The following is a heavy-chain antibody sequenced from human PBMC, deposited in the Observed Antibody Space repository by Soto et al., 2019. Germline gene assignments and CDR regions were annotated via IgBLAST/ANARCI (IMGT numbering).Heavy chain of an antibody. Sequence: QMQLQESGPGLVKPSETLSLTCTVSGGSISSSSDYWGWIRQPPGQGLEWLGTIYSLGNTYYNPSLKSRVTSSVDKSKSQLFLKLSSVTAPDTAVYYCARQIYDSSGYYYAYWGQGTLVTVSS. CDR2: IYSLGNT. D-gene: IGHD3-22*01. CDR1: GGSISSSSDY. CDR3: ARQIYDSSGYYYAY. V-gene: IGHV4-39*01. J-gene: IGHJ4*02.